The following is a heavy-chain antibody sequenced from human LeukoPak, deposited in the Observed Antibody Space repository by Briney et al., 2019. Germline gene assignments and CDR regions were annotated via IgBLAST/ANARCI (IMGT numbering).Heavy chain of an antibody. CDR2: INAYNGDT. CDR1: GYTFNDFG. V-gene: IGHV1-18*01. CDR3: ASSVVVIAIGGFDY. J-gene: IGHJ4*02. Sequence: ASVKVSCKASGYTFNDFGISWVRQAPGQGLEWLGWINAYNGDTNYAQKFQGRVILSTDTSTDTAYMEMRSLRSDDTAVYYCASSVVVIAIGGFDYWGQGTLVTVSS. D-gene: IGHD2-21*01.